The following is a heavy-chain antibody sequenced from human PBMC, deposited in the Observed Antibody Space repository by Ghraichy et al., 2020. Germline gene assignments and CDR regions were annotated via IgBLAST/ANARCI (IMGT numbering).Heavy chain of an antibody. CDR3: ARDEEWRGYFDL. CDR1: GDSVSSTRYY. V-gene: IGHV4-61*01. D-gene: IGHD3-3*01. CDR2: IYYTGDN. J-gene: IGHJ2*01. Sequence: SETLSLTCTVSGDSVSSTRYYWSWIRQPPGKGLEWIAYIYYTGDNDYNSSLRSRVTISLDTSKNQFSLQLSSVTAADTAVYYCARDEEWRGYFDLWGRGTLVTVSS.